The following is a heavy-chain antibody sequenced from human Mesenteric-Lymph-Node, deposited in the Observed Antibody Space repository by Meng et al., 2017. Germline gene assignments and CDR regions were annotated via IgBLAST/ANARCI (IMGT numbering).Heavy chain of an antibody. J-gene: IGHJ4*02. CDR3: ARDNIEYFDWLWPSNYFDY. Sequence: SETLSLTCSVSGYSISSGYYWDWIRHPPGKGLEWIGSIYYSGSTYYNPSLKSRVTISVDTSKNQFSLKLSSVTAADTAVYYCARDNIEYFDWLWPSNYFDYWGQGTLVTVSS. CDR2: IYYSGST. D-gene: IGHD3-9*01. V-gene: IGHV4-38-2*02. CDR1: GYSISSGYY.